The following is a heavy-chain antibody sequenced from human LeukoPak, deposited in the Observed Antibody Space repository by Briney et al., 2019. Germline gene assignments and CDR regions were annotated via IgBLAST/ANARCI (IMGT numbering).Heavy chain of an antibody. Sequence: GGSLRLSCAASGFTFSSYAMSWVRQAPGKGLEWVSAISGSGGSTYYADSVKGRFTISRDNSKNTLYLQMNNLRAEDTAVYYCAKDPPFSFGNPGAFDIWGQGTMVTVSS. D-gene: IGHD3-10*01. CDR2: ISGSGGST. V-gene: IGHV3-23*01. CDR3: AKDPPFSFGNPGAFDI. J-gene: IGHJ3*02. CDR1: GFTFSSYA.